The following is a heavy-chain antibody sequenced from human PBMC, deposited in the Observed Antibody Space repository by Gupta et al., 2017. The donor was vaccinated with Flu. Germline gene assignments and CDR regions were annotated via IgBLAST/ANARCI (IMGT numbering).Heavy chain of an antibody. D-gene: IGHD6-6*01. J-gene: IGHJ4*02. CDR2: IWYDGSNK. Sequence: QVQLVESGGGVVQPGRSLRLSCAASGFTFSSYGMHWVRQAPGKGLEWVAVIWYDGSNKYYADSVKGRFTISRDNSKNTLYLQMNSLRAEDTAVYYCARGGLLGQLVPLLDYWGQGTLVTVSS. CDR3: ARGGLLGQLVPLLDY. CDR1: GFTFSSYG. V-gene: IGHV3-33*01.